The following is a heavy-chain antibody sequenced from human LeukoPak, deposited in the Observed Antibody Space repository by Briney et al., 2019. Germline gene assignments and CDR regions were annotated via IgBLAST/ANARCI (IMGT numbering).Heavy chain of an antibody. CDR2: INWNGGST. D-gene: IGHD6-6*01. V-gene: IGHV3-20*04. J-gene: IGHJ5*02. CDR1: GFTFDDYG. CDR3: ARETRYDYSSSSWFDP. Sequence: GGSLRLSCAASGFTFDDYGMSWVRHAPGKGLEWVSGINWNGGSTGYADSVKGRFTISRDNAKNSLYLQMNSLRAEDTALYYCARETRYDYSSSSWFDPWGQGTLVTVSS.